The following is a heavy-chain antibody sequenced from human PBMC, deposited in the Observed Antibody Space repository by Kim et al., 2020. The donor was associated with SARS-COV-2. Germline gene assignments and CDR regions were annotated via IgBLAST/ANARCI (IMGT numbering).Heavy chain of an antibody. CDR1: GYTFTSYY. V-gene: IGHV1-46*01. Sequence: ASVKVSCKASGYTFTSYYMHRVRQAPGQGLEWMGIINPSGGSTSYAQKFQGRVTMTRDTSTSTVYMELSSLRSEDTAVYYCAREGYGDYYYYGMDVWGQGTTVTVSS. CDR2: INPSGGST. CDR3: AREGYGDYYYYGMDV. J-gene: IGHJ6*02. D-gene: IGHD4-17*01.